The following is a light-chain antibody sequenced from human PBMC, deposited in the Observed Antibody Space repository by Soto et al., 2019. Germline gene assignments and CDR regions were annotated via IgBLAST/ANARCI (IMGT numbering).Light chain of an antibody. V-gene: IGLV1-40*01. CDR1: SSNIGARYD. J-gene: IGLJ2*01. CDR3: QSYDSSLSDSV. Sequence: QSVLTQPPSVSGAPGQRVTISCTGSSSNIGARYDVHWYQQSPGTAPKLLIYGNTNRPSGVPDRFSGSKSGTSASLVITGLQAEDEADYYCQSYDSSLSDSVFGGGTKVTVL. CDR2: GNT.